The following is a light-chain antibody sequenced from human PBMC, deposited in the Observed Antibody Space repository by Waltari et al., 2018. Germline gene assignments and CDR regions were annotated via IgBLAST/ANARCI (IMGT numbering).Light chain of an antibody. CDR1: SRDVGAYTF. Sequence: QSALTQPPSVSGSPGQSVTISCTGTSRDVGAYTFVSWYQQHPGKAPKLMIFDVNNRPSGVSDRFSGSKSGNTASLTISGLQAEDEADYYCSSYASSNTFEFGSGTKLTVL. J-gene: IGLJ2*01. V-gene: IGLV2-14*03. CDR3: SSYASSNTFE. CDR2: DVN.